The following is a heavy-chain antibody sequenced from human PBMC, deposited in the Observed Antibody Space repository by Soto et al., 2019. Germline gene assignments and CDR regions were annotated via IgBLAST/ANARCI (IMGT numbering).Heavy chain of an antibody. V-gene: IGHV2-5*02. D-gene: IGHD4-17*01. Sequence: QITLKESGPTLVKPTQTLTLTCTFSGFSLTTQGVHVGWIRQPPGKALEWLALIYLDDNEVYRPSLKNRLTITKDTSNSQVVLTLATVDPVDTATYYCVYRDFGDYFFQFWGQGILVNVSS. CDR1: GFSLTTQGVH. CDR2: IYLDDNE. J-gene: IGHJ4*02. CDR3: VYRDFGDYFFQF.